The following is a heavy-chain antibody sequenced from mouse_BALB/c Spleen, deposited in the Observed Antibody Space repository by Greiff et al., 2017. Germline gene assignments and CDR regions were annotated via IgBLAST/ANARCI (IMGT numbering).Heavy chain of an antibody. CDR1: GFTFSSYA. J-gene: IGHJ4*01. D-gene: IGHD2-4*01. CDR3: ARGTPYDYDGLYAMDY. V-gene: IGHV5-6-5*01. Sequence: DVHLVESGGGLVKPGGSLKLSCAASGFTFSSYAMSWVRQTPEKRLEWVASISSGGSTYYPDSVKGRFTISRDNARNILYLQMSSLRSEDTAMYYCARGTPYDYDGLYAMDYWGQGTSVTVSS. CDR2: ISSGGST.